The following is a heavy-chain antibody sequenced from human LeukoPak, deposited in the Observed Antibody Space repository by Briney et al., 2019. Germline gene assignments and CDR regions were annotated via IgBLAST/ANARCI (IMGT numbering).Heavy chain of an antibody. CDR1: GDSLSTNSAA. J-gene: IGHJ4*02. D-gene: IGHD5-12*01. V-gene: IGHV6-1*01. CDR3: AREVDSTLDY. Sequence: QTLSLTCAISGDSLSTNSAAWNWIRQSPSRGVEWLGRTYCRSKWYNDYAVSVKSRITINPETSQNQFSLQLNSVTPEDTAVYYCAREVDSTLDYWGQGTLVTVSS. CDR2: TYCRSKWYN.